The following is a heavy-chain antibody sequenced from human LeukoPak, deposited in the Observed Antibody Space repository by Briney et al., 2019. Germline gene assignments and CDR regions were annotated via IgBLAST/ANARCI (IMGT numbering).Heavy chain of an antibody. CDR2: INHSGST. CDR1: GGSFSGYY. J-gene: IGHJ4*02. V-gene: IGHV4-34*01. CDR3: ARKWYYDSRVDY. Sequence: SETLCLTCAVYGGSFSGYYWSWIRQPPGKGLEWIGEINHSGSTNYNPSLKSRVTISVDTSKNQFSLKLSSVTAADTAVYYCARKWYYDSRVDYWGQGTLVTVSS. D-gene: IGHD3-22*01.